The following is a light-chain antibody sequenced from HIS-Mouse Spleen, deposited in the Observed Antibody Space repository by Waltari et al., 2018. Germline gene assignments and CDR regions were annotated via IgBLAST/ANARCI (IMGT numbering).Light chain of an antibody. CDR1: QSVLYSSNNKNY. CDR3: QQYYSTPT. Sequence: DIVMTQSPDSLAVSLGERATINCKSSQSVLYSSNNKNYLAWYQQKPGQPPKLIIYRASTREAGVPDRFSGSGSGTDFTLTISSLQAEDVAVYYCQQYYSTPTFGGGTKVEIK. CDR2: RAS. V-gene: IGKV4-1*01. J-gene: IGKJ4*01.